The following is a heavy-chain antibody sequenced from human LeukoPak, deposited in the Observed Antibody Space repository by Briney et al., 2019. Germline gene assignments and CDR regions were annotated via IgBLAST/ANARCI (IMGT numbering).Heavy chain of an antibody. Sequence: GGSLRLSCAASGFTFSAYSMNWVRQAPGKGPKWVSFISTSSVTIYYADSVKGRFTISRDNAKNSLYLQMNSLRDEDTAVYYCARPTGYSSGWDIWGQGTMVTVSS. CDR1: GFTFSAYS. CDR3: ARPTGYSSGWDI. V-gene: IGHV3-48*02. D-gene: IGHD6-19*01. J-gene: IGHJ3*02. CDR2: ISTSSVTI.